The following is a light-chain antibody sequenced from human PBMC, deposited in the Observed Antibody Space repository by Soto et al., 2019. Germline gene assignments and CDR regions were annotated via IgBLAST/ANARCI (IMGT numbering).Light chain of an antibody. CDR2: GAS. CDR3: QQYNNWPRT. V-gene: IGKV3-15*01. Sequence: EIVMTQCPDTVYVSPGASATLSCRASQSVRSNLAWYQQKPGQAPRLLIYGASTRATGIPARFSGSGSGTEFTLTISSLQSEDFAVDDCQQYNNWPRTFGQGTKVDIK. CDR1: QSVRSN. J-gene: IGKJ1*01.